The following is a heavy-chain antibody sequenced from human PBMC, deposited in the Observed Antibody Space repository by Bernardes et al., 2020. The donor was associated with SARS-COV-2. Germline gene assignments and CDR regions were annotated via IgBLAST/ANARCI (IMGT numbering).Heavy chain of an antibody. CDR1: GFTFSSYC. CDR3: AREVLYDSSGYGAFDI. D-gene: IGHD3-22*01. CDR2: INSDGSST. V-gene: IGHV3-74*01. Sequence: AGSLRLSCAASGFTFSSYCVHWVRQAPGKGLEWISRINSDGSSTSYADSVKGRFTISRDNAKNTLYLQMNSLRAEDTAVYYCAREVLYDSSGYGAFDIWGQATMVTVSS. J-gene: IGHJ3*02.